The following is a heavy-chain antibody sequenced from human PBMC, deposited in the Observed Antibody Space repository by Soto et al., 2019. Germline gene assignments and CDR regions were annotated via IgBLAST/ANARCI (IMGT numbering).Heavy chain of an antibody. Sequence: PGESLKISCKGSGYSFATYWIAWVRQMPGKGLEWMGIIYPSDSDTRYSQSFQGQVTISADKSINTAYLQWSSLKPSDTAMYYCARQRGYSYGDYFDYWGQGTLVTVSS. V-gene: IGHV5-51*01. CDR3: ARQRGYSYGDYFDY. CDR2: IYPSDSDT. CDR1: GYSFATYW. D-gene: IGHD5-18*01. J-gene: IGHJ4*02.